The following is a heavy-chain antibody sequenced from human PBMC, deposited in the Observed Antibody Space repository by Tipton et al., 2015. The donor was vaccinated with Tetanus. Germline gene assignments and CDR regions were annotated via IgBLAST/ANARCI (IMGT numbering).Heavy chain of an antibody. V-gene: IGHV4-30-4*01. CDR2: IYYSGST. CDR1: GDSLSNGDYY. J-gene: IGHJ4*02. Sequence: TLSLTCTVSGDSLSNGDYYWSWIRQPPGKGLESIGYIYYSGSTYYNPSLKSRVTISVDTSKNQFSLRLSSVTAADTAVYYCARDSYYSSRWSFADYWGQGTLVTVSS. D-gene: IGHD3-22*01. CDR3: ARDSYYSSRWSFADY.